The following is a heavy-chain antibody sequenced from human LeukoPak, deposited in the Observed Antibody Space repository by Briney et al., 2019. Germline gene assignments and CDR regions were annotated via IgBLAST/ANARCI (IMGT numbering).Heavy chain of an antibody. D-gene: IGHD6-19*01. CDR3: ARVGLSPIAVAEDY. CDR1: GGSISSGSYY. V-gene: IGHV4-61*02. Sequence: TPSQTLSLTCTVSGGSISSGSYYWSWLRQPAGKGLEWIGRIYTSGSTNYNPSLKSRITISVDTSKNQFSLKLSSVTAADTAVYYCARVGLSPIAVAEDYWGQGTLVTVSS. CDR2: IYTSGST. J-gene: IGHJ4*02.